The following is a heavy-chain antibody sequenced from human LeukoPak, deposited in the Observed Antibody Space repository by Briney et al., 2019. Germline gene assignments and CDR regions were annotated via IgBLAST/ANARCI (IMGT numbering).Heavy chain of an antibody. V-gene: IGHV3-23*01. J-gene: IGHJ4*02. CDR2: ISASGGGT. Sequence: GGSLRLSCAASGFTFSSYAMTWVRQAPGKGLEWVSVISASGGGTSYADSVKGRFTISRDNSKNTLYLQMNSLRVEDTAIYYCAKGRSTSWNASYYFDYWGQGTLVTVSS. CDR1: GFTFSSYA. CDR3: AKGRSTSWNASYYFDY. D-gene: IGHD2-2*01.